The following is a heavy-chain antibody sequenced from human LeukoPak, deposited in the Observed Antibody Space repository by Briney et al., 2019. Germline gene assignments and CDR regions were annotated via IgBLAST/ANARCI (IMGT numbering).Heavy chain of an antibody. CDR1: GGSISSYY. CDR3: ARPRSNYVYDY. CDR2: IYYSGST. J-gene: IGHJ4*02. V-gene: IGHV4-59*01. D-gene: IGHD1-1*01. Sequence: PSETLSLTCTVSGGSISSYYWSWIRQPPGKGLEWIGYIYYSGSTNYNPSLKSRVTISVDTSKNQFSLKLSSVTAADTAVYYCARPRSNYVYDYWGQGTLVTVSS.